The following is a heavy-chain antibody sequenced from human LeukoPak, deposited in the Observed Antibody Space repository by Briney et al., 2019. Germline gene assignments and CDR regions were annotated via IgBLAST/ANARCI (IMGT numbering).Heavy chain of an antibody. V-gene: IGHV3-23*01. J-gene: IGHJ4*02. CDR2: ISVGAEYI. D-gene: IGHD3-3*01. CDR3: ASGPPFLKYFEY. Sequence: TGGSLRLSCAASGFTFSSYEMNWFRQAPGKGLEWVSTISVGAEYIFYADSVKGRFTISRDDSNNALYLQMHSLRAEDTALYYCASGPPFLKYFEYWGQGTLVTVSS. CDR1: GFTFSSYE.